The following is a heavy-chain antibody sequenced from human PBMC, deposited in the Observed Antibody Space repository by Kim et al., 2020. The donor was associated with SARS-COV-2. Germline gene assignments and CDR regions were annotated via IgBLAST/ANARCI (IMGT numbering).Heavy chain of an antibody. CDR2: ST. D-gene: IGHD1-26*01. J-gene: IGHJ6*03. CDR3: AREIVYYYMDV. Sequence: STNHPPYRKRRVTMSVDPSKNQFSLKLSSVTAADTAVYYCAREIVYYYMDVWGKGTTVTVSS. V-gene: IGHV4-4*07.